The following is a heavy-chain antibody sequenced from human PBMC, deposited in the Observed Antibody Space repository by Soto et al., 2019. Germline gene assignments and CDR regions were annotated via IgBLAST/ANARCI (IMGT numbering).Heavy chain of an antibody. Sequence: SETLSLTCAVYGGSFSGYYWSWIRQPPGKGLEWIGEINHSGSTNYNPSLKSRVTISVDTSKNQFSLKLSSVTAADTAVYYCARGSGVFGGSYYYYYYGMDVWGQGTTVT. CDR1: GGSFSGYY. CDR2: INHSGST. V-gene: IGHV4-34*01. J-gene: IGHJ6*02. CDR3: ARGSGVFGGSYYYYYYGMDV. D-gene: IGHD3-3*01.